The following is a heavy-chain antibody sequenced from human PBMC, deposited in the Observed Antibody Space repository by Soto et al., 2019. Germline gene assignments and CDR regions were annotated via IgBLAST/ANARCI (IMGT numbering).Heavy chain of an antibody. Sequence: LSLTCAVSGGSISSSNWWSGVRQPPGKGLEWIGDIYHSGSTSYNPSLKSRVTISVDKSKNQFSLKLNSVTAADTAVYYCAKDVRWGYYWGQGTLVTVSS. CDR2: IYHSGST. CDR3: AKDVRWGYY. V-gene: IGHV4-4*02. J-gene: IGHJ4*02. D-gene: IGHD2-21*01. CDR1: GGSISSSNW.